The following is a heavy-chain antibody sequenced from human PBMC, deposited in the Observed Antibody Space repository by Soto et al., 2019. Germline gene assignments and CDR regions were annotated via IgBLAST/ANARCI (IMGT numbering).Heavy chain of an antibody. D-gene: IGHD6-19*01. Sequence: GGSREIGWAASGVTFSKALMNWVRQAPGKGLAWVGRIKSKTDGGTTDYAAPVKGRFTISRDDSENTLYVQMNSLKTEDTAAYYCITERSSSGWGYCGQGTQVTVSS. CDR3: ITERSSSGWGY. CDR1: GVTFSKAL. CDR2: IKSKTDGGTT. V-gene: IGHV3-15*01. J-gene: IGHJ4*02.